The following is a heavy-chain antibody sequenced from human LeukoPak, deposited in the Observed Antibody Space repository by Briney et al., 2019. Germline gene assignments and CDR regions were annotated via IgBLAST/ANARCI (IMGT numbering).Heavy chain of an antibody. CDR3: AKSLTYYHENSDSI. CDR1: GFVVSTNY. D-gene: IGHD3-22*01. V-gene: IGHV3-53*01. CDR2: IYKDGRT. J-gene: IGHJ4*02. Sequence: GGSLRLSCAASGFVVSTNYMTWVRQPPGKGLEWVSVIYKDGRTLYTDSVKGRFTISRDNSKNTVYLQMISLRVEDTAVYYCAKSLTYYHENSDSIWGQGTLVTVSS.